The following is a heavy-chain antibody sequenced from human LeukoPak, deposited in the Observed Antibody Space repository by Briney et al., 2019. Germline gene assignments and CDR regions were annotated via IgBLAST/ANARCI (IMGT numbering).Heavy chain of an antibody. V-gene: IGHV4-4*07. Sequence: SETLSLTCTVSGGSISSYYWSWIRQPAGKGLELIGRIYTSCSTTYNPSLQGRVTMSVDTSKNQFSLKLGSVTAADTGVYYCARVSRRGYSGYYYYYMDVWGKGTTVTVSS. CDR2: IYTSCST. J-gene: IGHJ6*03. CDR3: ARVSRRGYSGYYYYYMDV. D-gene: IGHD5-12*01. CDR1: GGSISSYY.